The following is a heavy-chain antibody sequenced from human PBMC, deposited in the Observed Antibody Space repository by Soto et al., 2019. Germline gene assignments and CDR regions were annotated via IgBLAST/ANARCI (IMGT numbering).Heavy chain of an antibody. D-gene: IGHD6-13*01. CDR2: ISYDGSNK. Sequence: QVQLVESGGGVVQPGRSLRLSCAASGFTFSSYGMHWVRQAPGKGLEGVAVISYDGSNKYYADSVKGRFTISRENSKNSLDQQMNSLRAEDTALYYCAILTAGSSSLYTHLRHADSFDPWGQGTLVTVSS. CDR1: GFTFSSYG. V-gene: IGHV3-30*03. CDR3: AILTAGSSSLYTHLRHADSFDP. J-gene: IGHJ5*02.